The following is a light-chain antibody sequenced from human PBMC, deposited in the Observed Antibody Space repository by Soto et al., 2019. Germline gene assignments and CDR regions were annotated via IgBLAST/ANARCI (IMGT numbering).Light chain of an antibody. CDR1: SSDVGGYNY. CDR2: EVS. J-gene: IGLJ2*01. CDR3: SSYGGSNNYVL. V-gene: IGLV2-8*01. Sequence: QSALTQAPSASGSPGQSVTISCTGTSSDVGGYNYVSWYQQHPGKAPKLMIFEVSKRPSGVPDRFSGSKSGDTASLTVSGLQAEDEADYYCSSYGGSNNYVLFGGGTQLTVL.